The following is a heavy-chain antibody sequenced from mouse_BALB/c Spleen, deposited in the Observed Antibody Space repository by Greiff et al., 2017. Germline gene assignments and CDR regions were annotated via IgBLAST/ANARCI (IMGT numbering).Heavy chain of an antibody. CDR1: GYTFTSYW. V-gene: IGHV1-87*01. CDR3: ARNLIY. J-gene: IGHJ2*01. CDR2: IYPGDGDT. Sequence: VKLVESGAELARPGASVKLSCKASGYTFTSYWMQWVKQRPGQGLEWIGAIYPGDGDTRYTQKFKGKATLTADKSSSTAYMQLSSLASEDSAVYYCARNLIYWGQGTTLTVSS.